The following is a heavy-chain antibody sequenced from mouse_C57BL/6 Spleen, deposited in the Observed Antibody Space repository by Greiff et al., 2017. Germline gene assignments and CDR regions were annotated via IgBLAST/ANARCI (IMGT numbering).Heavy chain of an antibody. V-gene: IGHV1-61*01. Sequence: VQLQQPGAELVRPGSSVKLSCKASGYTFTSYWMDWVKQRPGQGLEWIGNIYPSDSETHYNQKFKDKATLTVDKSSSTAYMQLSSLTSEDSAVYYWARVPDFCTIDYWGQGTSVTVSS. D-gene: IGHD5-1*01. CDR2: IYPSDSET. CDR3: ARVPDFCTIDY. J-gene: IGHJ4*01. CDR1: GYTFTSYW.